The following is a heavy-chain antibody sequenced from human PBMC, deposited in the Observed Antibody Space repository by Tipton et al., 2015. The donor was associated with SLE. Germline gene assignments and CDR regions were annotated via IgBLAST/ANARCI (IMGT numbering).Heavy chain of an antibody. Sequence: VQLVQSGGGVVQPGRSLRLSCAASGFTFSSYDIHWVRQATGKGLEWVSASDTSGGTGYADSVKGRFTISRENAKSSLSLQMNSLRAGDTAVYYCARERLGAGFWYFDLWGRGTLVTVSS. CDR3: ARERLGAGFWYFDL. D-gene: IGHD6-19*01. J-gene: IGHJ2*01. CDR2: SDTSGGT. CDR1: GFTFSSYD. V-gene: IGHV3-13*01.